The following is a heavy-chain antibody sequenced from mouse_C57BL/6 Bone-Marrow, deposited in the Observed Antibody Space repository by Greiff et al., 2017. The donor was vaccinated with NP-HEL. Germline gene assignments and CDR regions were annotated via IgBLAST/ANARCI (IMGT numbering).Heavy chain of an antibody. Sequence: EVKLMESGGDLVKPGGSLKLSCAASGFTFSSYGMSWVRQTPDKRLEWVATISSGGSYTYYPDSVKGRFTVSRDNAKNTLYLQMSSLKSEDTAMYYCARPGYYSYAMDYWGQGTSVTVSS. J-gene: IGHJ4*01. V-gene: IGHV5-6*01. CDR2: ISSGGSYT. CDR3: ARPGYYSYAMDY. D-gene: IGHD2-3*01. CDR1: GFTFSSYG.